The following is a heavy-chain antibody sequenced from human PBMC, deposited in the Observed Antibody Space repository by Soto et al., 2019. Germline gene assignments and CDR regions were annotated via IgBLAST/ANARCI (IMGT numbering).Heavy chain of an antibody. Sequence: GASVKVSCKVSGYTLTELSMHWVRQAPGKGLEWMGGFDPEDGETIYAQKFQGRVTMTEDTSTDTAYMELSSLRSEDTAVYYCATIVVVPAATGGDYYFDYWGQGTLVTVSS. J-gene: IGHJ4*01. CDR2: FDPEDGET. D-gene: IGHD2-2*01. CDR3: ATIVVVPAATGGDYYFDY. CDR1: GYTLTELS. V-gene: IGHV1-24*01.